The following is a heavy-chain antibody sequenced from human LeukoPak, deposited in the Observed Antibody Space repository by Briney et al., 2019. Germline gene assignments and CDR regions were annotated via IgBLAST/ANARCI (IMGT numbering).Heavy chain of an antibody. J-gene: IGHJ4*02. CDR1: GGSISSSNW. CDR3: ARMSGYYGD. CDR2: IYYSGST. V-gene: IGHV4-4*02. D-gene: IGHD3-22*01. Sequence: SETLSLTCAVSGGSISSSNWWSWVRQPPGKGLECIGYIYYSGSTNYNPSLKSRVTISVDTSKNQFSLKLSSVTAADTAVYYCARMSGYYGDWGQGTLVTVSS.